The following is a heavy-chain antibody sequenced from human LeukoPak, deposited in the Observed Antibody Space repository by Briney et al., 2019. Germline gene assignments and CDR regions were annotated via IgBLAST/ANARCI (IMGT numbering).Heavy chain of an antibody. CDR1: VCTFTIYA. J-gene: IGHJ3*02. Sequence: SSVNLSCKSSVCTFTIYAISWLRQSPRQRLEWMGGIIPIFGTANYTQKLQARVTITTYKSTSTAYMELSSLRSEDTAVYYCARRIIGYCSGGSCYLGAFDIWGQGTMVTVSS. D-gene: IGHD2-15*01. V-gene: IGHV1-69*05. CDR2: IIPIFGTA. CDR3: ARRIIGYCSGGSCYLGAFDI.